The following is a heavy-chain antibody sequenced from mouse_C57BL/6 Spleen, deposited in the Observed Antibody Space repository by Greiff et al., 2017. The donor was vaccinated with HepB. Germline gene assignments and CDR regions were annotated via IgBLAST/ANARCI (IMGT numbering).Heavy chain of an antibody. CDR2: ISSGGDYI. Sequence: EVMLVESGEGLVKPGGSLKLSCAASGFTFSSYAMSWVRQTPEKRLEWVAYISSGGDYIYYADTVKGRFTISRDNARNTLYLQMSSLKSEDTAMYYCTRDPYGSSYGYFDVWGTGTTVTVSS. CDR3: TRDPYGSSYGYFDV. V-gene: IGHV5-9-1*02. CDR1: GFTFSSYA. J-gene: IGHJ1*03. D-gene: IGHD1-1*01.